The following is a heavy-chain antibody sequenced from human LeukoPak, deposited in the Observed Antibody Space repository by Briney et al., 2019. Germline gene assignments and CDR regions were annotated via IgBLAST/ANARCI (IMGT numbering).Heavy chain of an antibody. V-gene: IGHV3-30*04. CDR3: ARGGYQLLSPAGY. J-gene: IGHJ4*02. Sequence: GGSLRLSCAASGFTFSSYAMHWVRQAPGKGLEWVAVISYDGSNKYYADSVKGRFTISRDNSENTLYLQMNSLRAEDTAVYYCARGGYQLLSPAGYWGQGTLVTVSS. D-gene: IGHD2-2*01. CDR2: ISYDGSNK. CDR1: GFTFSSYA.